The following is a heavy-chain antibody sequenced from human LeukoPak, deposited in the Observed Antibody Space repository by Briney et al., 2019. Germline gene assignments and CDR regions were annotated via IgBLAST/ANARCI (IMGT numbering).Heavy chain of an antibody. CDR1: GYSFTSHW. J-gene: IGHJ4*02. D-gene: IGHD3-10*01. CDR2: IYPDDSDT. Sequence: GESLKISCKGSGYSFTSHWIGWVRQMPGKGLEWMGIIYPDDSDTKYSPSFQGQVTISADKSISTAYLQWSSLKASDTAMYYCARRPLNYYGSGTWVDYWGQGTLVTVSS. V-gene: IGHV5-51*01. CDR3: ARRPLNYYGSGTWVDY.